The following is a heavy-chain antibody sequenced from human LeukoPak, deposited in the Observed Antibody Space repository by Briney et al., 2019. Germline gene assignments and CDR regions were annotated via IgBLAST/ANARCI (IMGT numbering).Heavy chain of an antibody. CDR2: ISGSGGST. CDR3: AKYYDFWSGYPTDY. J-gene: IGHJ4*02. Sequence: PGGSLRLSCEASGFAFSSYAMSWVRQAPGKGLEWVSAISGSGGSTYYADSVKGRFTISRDNSKNTLYLQMNSLRAEDTAVYYCAKYYDFWSGYPTDYWGQGTLVTVSS. CDR1: GFAFSSYA. V-gene: IGHV3-23*01. D-gene: IGHD3-3*01.